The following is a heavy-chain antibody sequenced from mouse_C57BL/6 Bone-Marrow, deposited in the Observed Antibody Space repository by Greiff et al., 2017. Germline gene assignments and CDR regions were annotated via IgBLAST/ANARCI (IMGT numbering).Heavy chain of an antibody. J-gene: IGHJ3*01. Sequence: EVHLVESGGGLVQPGESLKLSCESNEYEFPSHDMSWVRKTPEKRLELVAAINSDGGSTYYPHTIERRFIISRDNTKKTLYLQMSSLRSEDTAVYYCARRKFPWFAYWGQGTLVTVSA. CDR2: INSDGGST. CDR1: EYEFPSHD. V-gene: IGHV5-2*01. CDR3: ARRKFPWFAY.